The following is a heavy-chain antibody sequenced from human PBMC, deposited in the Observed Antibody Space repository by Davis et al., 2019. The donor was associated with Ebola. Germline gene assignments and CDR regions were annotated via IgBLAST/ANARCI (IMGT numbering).Heavy chain of an antibody. J-gene: IGHJ4*02. CDR3: VRGGDAYKTGY. CDR2: INHSGST. D-gene: IGHD5-24*01. Sequence: MPSETLSLTCTVPASSITSDSYYWGCIRQPPGKGLEWIGEINHSGSTNYNPSLKSRVTISVDTSKNQFSLKLSSVTAADTAFYYCVRGGDAYKTGYWGQGTLVTVSS. CDR1: ASSITSDSYY. V-gene: IGHV4-39*07.